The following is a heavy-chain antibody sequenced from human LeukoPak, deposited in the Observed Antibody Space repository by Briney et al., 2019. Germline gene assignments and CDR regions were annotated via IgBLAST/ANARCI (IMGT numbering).Heavy chain of an antibody. Sequence: GGSLRLSCAASGFTFSSYDMHWVRQATGKGLEWVSAIGTAGDPYYPGSVKGRFTISRDNAKNSLYLQMNSLRDEDTAVYYCARGLNYYGSGNYYIDYGGQGTLVTVSS. V-gene: IGHV3-13*05. CDR3: ARGLNYYGSGNYYIDY. D-gene: IGHD3-10*01. J-gene: IGHJ4*02. CDR1: GFTFSSYD. CDR2: IGTAGDP.